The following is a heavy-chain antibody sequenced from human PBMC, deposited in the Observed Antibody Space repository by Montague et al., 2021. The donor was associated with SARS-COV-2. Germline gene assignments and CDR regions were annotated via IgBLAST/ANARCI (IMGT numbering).Heavy chain of an antibody. CDR3: ARDQNYGMDV. V-gene: IGHV3-23*01. CDR1: GFTFSTYG. CDR2: IHGRGDGT. Sequence: SLRLSCAASGFTFSTYGMYWVRQPPGKGLGRVSEIHGRGDGTYYADSVKGRFTISRDNSKNTLYLQMNSLRGEDTAVYYCARDQNYGMDVWGQGTTVIVSS. J-gene: IGHJ6*02.